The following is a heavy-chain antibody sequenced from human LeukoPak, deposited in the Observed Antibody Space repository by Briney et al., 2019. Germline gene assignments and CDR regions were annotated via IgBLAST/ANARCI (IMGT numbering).Heavy chain of an antibody. J-gene: IGHJ4*02. CDR2: ITTSSTYI. CDR3: ARGKYSSGWFDY. D-gene: IGHD6-19*01. V-gene: IGHV3-21*01. Sequence: AGVSLRLSCAASGFTFSSYSMSWVRQAPGKGLEWVSSITTSSTYISYADSVKGRFTISRDNAKNSLYLQMNSLRAEGTAVYYCARGKYSSGWFDYWGQGTLVTVSS. CDR1: GFTFSSYS.